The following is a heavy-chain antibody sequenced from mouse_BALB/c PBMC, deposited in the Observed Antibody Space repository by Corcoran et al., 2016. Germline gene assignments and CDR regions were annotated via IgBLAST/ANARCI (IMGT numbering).Heavy chain of an antibody. J-gene: IGHJ2*01. CDR2: INPSTGYT. V-gene: IGHV1-7*01. CDR1: GYTFTSYW. D-gene: IGHD1-1*01. Sequence: QVQLQQSGAELAKPVASVKMSCKASGYTFTSYWMHWVKQGPGQGLECIGYINPSTGYTEYNQKFKDKDTLTADKSSSTAYMQLSSLTYEDSAVYYCASYYGSSFYYRGQGITLTVSS. CDR3: ASYYGSSFYY.